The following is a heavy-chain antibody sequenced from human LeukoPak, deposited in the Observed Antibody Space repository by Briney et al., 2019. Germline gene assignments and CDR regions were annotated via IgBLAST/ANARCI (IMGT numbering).Heavy chain of an antibody. V-gene: IGHV1-58*01. CDR1: GFTFTSSA. CDR3: AAATMVRGVADY. D-gene: IGHD3-10*01. Sequence: SVKVSCKASGFTFTSSAVQWVRQARGQRLEWIGWIVVGSGNTNYAQKFQERVTITRDMSTSTAYTELSSLRSKDTAVYYCAAATMVRGVADYWGQGTLVTVSS. J-gene: IGHJ4*02. CDR2: IVVGSGNT.